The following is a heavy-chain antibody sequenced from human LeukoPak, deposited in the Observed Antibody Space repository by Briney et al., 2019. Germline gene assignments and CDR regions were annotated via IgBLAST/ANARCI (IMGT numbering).Heavy chain of an antibody. J-gene: IGHJ6*03. CDR2: INHSGST. Sequence: SETLSLTCAVYGGSFSGYYWSWIRQPPGKGLEWIGEINHSGSTNYNPSLKSRVTISVDTSKNQFSLKLSSVTAADTAVYYCARGRMATIPSLYYYYYYYMDVWGKGTTVTVSS. CDR1: GGSFSGYY. CDR3: ARGRMATIPSLYYYYYYYMDV. V-gene: IGHV4-34*01. D-gene: IGHD5-24*01.